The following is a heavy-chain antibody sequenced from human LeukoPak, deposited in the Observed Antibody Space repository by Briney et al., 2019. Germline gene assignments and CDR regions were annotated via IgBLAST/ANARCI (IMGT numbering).Heavy chain of an antibody. CDR2: INPNSGGT. V-gene: IGHV1-2*02. J-gene: IGHJ6*02. CDR1: GYTFTGYY. Sequence: ASVKVSCKASGYTFTGYYMHWVRQAPGQGLEWMGWINPNSGGTNYAQKFQGRVTMTRDTSISTAYMELSRLRSDDTAVYYCARDKKVLWFRELPYGYYYYGMDVWGQGTTVTVSS. CDR3: ARDKKVLWFRELPYGYYYYGMDV. D-gene: IGHD3-10*01.